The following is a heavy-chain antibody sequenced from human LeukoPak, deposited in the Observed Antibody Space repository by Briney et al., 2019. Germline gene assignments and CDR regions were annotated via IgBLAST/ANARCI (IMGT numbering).Heavy chain of an antibody. D-gene: IGHD3-10*01. CDR3: AKYISDSGAYYAFDY. Sequence: GGSLRLSCAASGFTFSKYARTCVRQAPGKGLEWVSAITVGATITYYSDSVRGRFTISRDDSKNTLSLQMDSLSAEDTALYYCAKYISDSGAYYAFDYWGQGTLVTVSS. CDR2: ITVGATIT. V-gene: IGHV3-23*01. CDR1: GFTFSKYA. J-gene: IGHJ4*02.